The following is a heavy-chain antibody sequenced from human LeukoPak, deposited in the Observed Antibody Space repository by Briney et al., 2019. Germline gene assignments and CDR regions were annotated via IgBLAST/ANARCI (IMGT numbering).Heavy chain of an antibody. Sequence: SVKVSCKASGGTFSSYAISWVRQAPGQGLEWMGGIIPIFGTANYAQKFQGRVTITADESTSTAYMELSSLRSEDTAVYYCARARYCSGGSCYPTYNWFDPWGQGTLVTVSS. D-gene: IGHD2-15*01. CDR2: IIPIFGTA. J-gene: IGHJ5*02. CDR3: ARARYCSGGSCYPTYNWFDP. V-gene: IGHV1-69*13. CDR1: GGTFSSYA.